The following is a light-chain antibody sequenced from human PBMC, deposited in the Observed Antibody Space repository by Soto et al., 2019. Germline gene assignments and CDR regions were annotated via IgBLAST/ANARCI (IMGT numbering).Light chain of an antibody. Sequence: QSALTQPASVSGSPGQSIAVSYTGTSGDVGAYKHVSWYQQHPGKAPKLIIFEVSNRPSGVSDRFSGSKSGNTASLTISGLQAEDEADYYCTSFTTSNTYVFGTGTKLTVL. CDR1: SGDVGAYKH. J-gene: IGLJ1*01. CDR2: EVS. CDR3: TSFTTSNTYV. V-gene: IGLV2-14*01.